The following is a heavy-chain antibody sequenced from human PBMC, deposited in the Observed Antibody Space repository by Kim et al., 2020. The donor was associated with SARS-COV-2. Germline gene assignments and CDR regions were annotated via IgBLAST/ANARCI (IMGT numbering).Heavy chain of an antibody. Sequence: GGSLRLSCAASGFTFSSYSMNWVRQAPGKGLEWVSSISSSSSYIYYADSVKGRFTISRDNAKNSLYLQMNSLRAEDTAVYYCARDDSSWYHLDYWGQGTLGTLSS. CDR3: ARDDSSWYHLDY. CDR1: GFTFSSYS. V-gene: IGHV3-21*01. D-gene: IGHD6-13*01. CDR2: ISSSSSYI. J-gene: IGHJ4*02.